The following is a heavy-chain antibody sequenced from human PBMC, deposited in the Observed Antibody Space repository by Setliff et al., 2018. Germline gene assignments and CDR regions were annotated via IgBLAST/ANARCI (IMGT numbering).Heavy chain of an antibody. V-gene: IGHV3-7*03. Sequence: PGGSLRLSCAAPGFTFSGYWLSWVRQAPGKGLEWVANINQDGSEKYYVASVKGRFTISRDNAKNSLYLQMNSLRAEDTAVYYCARDVGFYGESDWGQGTLVTVSS. CDR3: ARDVGFYGESD. D-gene: IGHD4-17*01. J-gene: IGHJ4*02. CDR2: INQDGSEK. CDR1: GFTFSGYW.